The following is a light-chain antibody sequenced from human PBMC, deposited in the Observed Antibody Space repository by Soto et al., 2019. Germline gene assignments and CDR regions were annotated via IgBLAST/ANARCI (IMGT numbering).Light chain of an antibody. J-gene: IGLJ1*01. CDR3: QSYDRRLSDYV. CDR1: SSNIGAGYD. Sequence: QSVLTQPPSVSGAPGQRVTISCTGSSSNIGAGYDVHWYQQLPGTAPKLLIYGNSNRPSGVPDRFSGSKSGTSASLAITGLQAEDEADYYSQSYDRRLSDYVFGTGTKLTVL. V-gene: IGLV1-40*01. CDR2: GNS.